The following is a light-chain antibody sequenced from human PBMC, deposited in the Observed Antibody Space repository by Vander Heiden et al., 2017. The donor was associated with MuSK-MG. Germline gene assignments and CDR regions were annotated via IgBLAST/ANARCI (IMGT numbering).Light chain of an antibody. J-gene: IGKJ4*01. V-gene: IGKV3-11*01. CDR3: QQRCNWPLT. Sequence: EIVLTQSPATLSLSPGERATLSCRASQSVSSALVWYQQKAGQAPRLLIYDVSNRATGIPARFSGSGSGTDFTLTMNRLEPEDIAVYYCQQRCNWPLTFGGGTKVEIK. CDR1: QSVSSA. CDR2: DVS.